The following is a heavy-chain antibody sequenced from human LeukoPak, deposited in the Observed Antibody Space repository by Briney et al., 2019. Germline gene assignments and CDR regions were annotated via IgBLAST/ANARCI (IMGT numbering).Heavy chain of an antibody. CDR1: GYTFTSYG. Sequence: ASVTVSCKASGYTFTSYGISWVRQAPGQGLEWMGWISAYNGNTNYAQKLQGRVTMTTDTSTSTAYMELRSLRSDDTAVYYCASGGMVRGVIPPFDYWGQGTLVTVSS. CDR3: ASGGMVRGVIPPFDY. J-gene: IGHJ4*02. CDR2: ISAYNGNT. V-gene: IGHV1-18*01. D-gene: IGHD3-10*01.